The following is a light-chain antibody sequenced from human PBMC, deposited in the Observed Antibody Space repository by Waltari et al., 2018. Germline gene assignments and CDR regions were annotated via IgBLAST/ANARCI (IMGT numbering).Light chain of an antibody. CDR1: SSDVAGYNS. J-gene: IGLJ2*01. V-gene: IGLV2-14*03. Sequence: QSALTQPASVSGSPRQSITISCTGTSSDVAGYNSVSWYQDHPGQAPKVIIYDVSNRPSGVSDRFSGSKSGNTASLTISGLQAEDEADYYCSSQSSNDVVLFGGGTKLTVL. CDR3: SSQSSNDVVL. CDR2: DVS.